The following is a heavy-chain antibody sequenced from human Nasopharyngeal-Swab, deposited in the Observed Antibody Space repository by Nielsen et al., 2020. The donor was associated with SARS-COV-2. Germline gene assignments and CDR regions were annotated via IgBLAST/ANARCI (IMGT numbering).Heavy chain of an antibody. J-gene: IGHJ4*02. CDR3: ARHGVAEDY. Sequence: ASVKVSCKTSGYTFASFDINWMRQATGRGLAWVGWMNLDSGDTHYAQEFQGKVTLTRDTSRRTAYMALSSLRSEDTAVYYCARHGVAEDYWGQGTLVTVSS. V-gene: IGHV1-8*01. D-gene: IGHD3-3*01. CDR2: MNLDSGDT. CDR1: GYTFASFD.